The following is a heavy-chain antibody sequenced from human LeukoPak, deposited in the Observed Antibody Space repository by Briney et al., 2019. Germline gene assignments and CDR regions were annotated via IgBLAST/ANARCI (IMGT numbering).Heavy chain of an antibody. V-gene: IGHV3-7*01. CDR2: IKQGGGAK. Sequence: GGSLRLSCAASGIAFSDYWMSWVRQAPGKGLEWVANIKQGGGAKYYVDSVKGRFTISRDNAKNSLYLQMNSLRAEDTAVYYCATKQWLNSWGQGTRVIVSS. J-gene: IGHJ4*02. CDR1: GIAFSDYW. CDR3: ATKQWLNS. D-gene: IGHD6-19*01.